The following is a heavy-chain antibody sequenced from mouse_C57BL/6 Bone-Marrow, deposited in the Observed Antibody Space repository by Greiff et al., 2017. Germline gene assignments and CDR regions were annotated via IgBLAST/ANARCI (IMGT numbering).Heavy chain of an antibody. CDR2: IDPETGGT. V-gene: IGHV1-15*01. CDR1: GYTFTDYE. J-gene: IGHJ1*03. Sequence: QVQLQQSGAELVRPGASVTLSCKASGYTFTDYEMHWVKQTPVHGLEWIGAIDPETGGTSYNQKFKGQGMLTADKSSSTAYMEHRSLTSEDSAVYYCTRYHHSNYWYFDVWGTGTTVTVSS. D-gene: IGHD2-5*01. CDR3: TRYHHSNYWYFDV.